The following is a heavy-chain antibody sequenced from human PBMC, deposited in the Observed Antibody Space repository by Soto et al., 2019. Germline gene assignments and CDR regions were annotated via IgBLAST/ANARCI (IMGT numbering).Heavy chain of an antibody. Sequence: SETLSLTCTVSGGSISSSSYYWGWIRQPPGKGLEWIGSIYYSGSTYYNPSLKSRVTISVDTSKNQFSLKLSSVTAADTAVYYCARSYYCGGDCYPFDYWGQGTLVTVSS. J-gene: IGHJ4*02. CDR2: IYYSGST. D-gene: IGHD2-21*02. CDR3: ARSYYCGGDCYPFDY. CDR1: GGSISSSSYY. V-gene: IGHV4-39*01.